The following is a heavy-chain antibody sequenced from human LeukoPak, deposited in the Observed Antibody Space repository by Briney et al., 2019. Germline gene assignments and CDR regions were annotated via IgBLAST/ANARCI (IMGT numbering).Heavy chain of an antibody. CDR2: INPASGAS. J-gene: IGHJ4*02. CDR3: ARSISGYTLDY. Sequence: ASVKVSCKASGYSFTGYYVQWVRQAPGQGLEWVAWINPASGASHYAQKFQGRVTVTRDTSISTAYMELSSLRSDDTAVFYCARSISGYTLDYWGQGTLVTVSS. D-gene: IGHD3-22*01. CDR1: GYSFTGYY. V-gene: IGHV1-2*02.